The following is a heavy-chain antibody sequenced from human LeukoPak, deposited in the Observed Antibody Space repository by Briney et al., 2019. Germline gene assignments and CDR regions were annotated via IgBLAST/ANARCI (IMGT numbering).Heavy chain of an antibody. Sequence: SETLSLTCAVYGGSFSGNYWSWIRRPPGKGLEWIGEMHYSGATNYNPSLKSRVTTSADTPKNQFSLRLSSVTAADTAVYYCARGRLEVYTFDIWGQGTMVTVSS. J-gene: IGHJ3*02. CDR3: ARGRLEVYTFDI. CDR2: MHYSGAT. D-gene: IGHD2-8*02. CDR1: GGSFSGNY. V-gene: IGHV4-34*01.